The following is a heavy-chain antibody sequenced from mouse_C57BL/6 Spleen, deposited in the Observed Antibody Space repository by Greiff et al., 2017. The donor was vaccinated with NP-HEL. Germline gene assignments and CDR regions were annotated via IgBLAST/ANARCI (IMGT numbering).Heavy chain of an antibody. CDR1: GYAFSSYW. V-gene: IGHV1-80*01. CDR3: ARGVETGAWFAY. J-gene: IGHJ3*01. Sequence: QVQLQQSGAELVKPGASVKISCKASGYAFSSYWMNWVKQRPGKGLEWIGQIYPGDGDTNYNGKFKGKATLTADKSSSTAYMQLSSLTSEDSAVYFCARGVETGAWFAYWGQGTLVTVSA. D-gene: IGHD4-1*01. CDR2: IYPGDGDT.